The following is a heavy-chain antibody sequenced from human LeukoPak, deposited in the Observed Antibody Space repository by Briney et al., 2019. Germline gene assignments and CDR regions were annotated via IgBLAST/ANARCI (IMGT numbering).Heavy chain of an antibody. Sequence: GGSLRLSCAASGFTFSSYAMSWVRQAPGEGLEWVSSITTSGGSTYYADSVKGRFTISRDNAKNTLYLQMNSLRAEDTAVYYCARDSSGWYYFDYWGQGILVTVSS. CDR3: ARDSSGWYYFDY. CDR1: GFTFSSYA. D-gene: IGHD6-19*01. CDR2: ITTSGGST. J-gene: IGHJ4*02. V-gene: IGHV3-23*01.